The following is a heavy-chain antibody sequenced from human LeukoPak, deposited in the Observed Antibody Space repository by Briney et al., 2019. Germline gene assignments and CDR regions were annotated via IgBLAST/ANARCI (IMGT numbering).Heavy chain of an antibody. CDR1: GFTFTNDF. Sequence: GGFLRLSCAASGFTFTNDFMTWVRQAPGKGLEWVANMKVDGSDIHYVDSVKGRFTISSDNARNSLYLQMNSLRAEDTAVYYCAKAGMIAGGGAFDIWGQGTMVTVSS. CDR2: MKVDGSDI. V-gene: IGHV3-7*03. CDR3: AKAGMIAGGGAFDI. J-gene: IGHJ3*02. D-gene: IGHD3-22*01.